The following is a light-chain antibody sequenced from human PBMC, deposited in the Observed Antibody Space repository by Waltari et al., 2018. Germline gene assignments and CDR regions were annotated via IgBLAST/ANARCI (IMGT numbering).Light chain of an antibody. J-gene: IGKJ4*01. CDR3: QQRSHWPPG. CDR1: PSVYNQ. Sequence: IVLKQFSATLSLFPRERANLSCRASPSVYNQLAWYQQKPGQAPRLLIYDASNRATGIPARFIGSGSGTDFTLTISSLEPEDFALYYCQQRSHWPPGFGGGTKVEIK. V-gene: IGKV3-11*01. CDR2: DAS.